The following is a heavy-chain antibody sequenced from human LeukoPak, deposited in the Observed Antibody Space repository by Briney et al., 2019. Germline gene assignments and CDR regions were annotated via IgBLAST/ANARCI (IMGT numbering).Heavy chain of an antibody. CDR2: IYYSGST. Sequence: SETLSLTCTVSGGSISSSSYYWGWIRQPPGKGLEWIESIYYSGSTYYNPSLKSRVTISVDTSKNQFSLKLSSVTAADTAVYYCASDSSSSSYYYYYMDVWGKGTTVTVSS. CDR1: GGSISSSSYY. CDR3: ASDSSSSSYYYYYMDV. D-gene: IGHD6-6*01. V-gene: IGHV4-39*07. J-gene: IGHJ6*03.